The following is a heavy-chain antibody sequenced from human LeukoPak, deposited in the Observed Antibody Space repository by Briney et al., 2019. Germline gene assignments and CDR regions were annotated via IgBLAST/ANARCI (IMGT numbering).Heavy chain of an antibody. V-gene: IGHV1-2*02. D-gene: IGHD6-13*01. CDR3: ARGYSSSWYPPRGY. Sequence: ASVKVSCKASGYTFTGYYMHWVRQAPGQGLEWMGWINPNSGGTNYAQKFQGRVTMTRDTSISTPYMELSRLRSDDTAVYYCARGYSSSWYPPRGYWGQGTLVTVSS. J-gene: IGHJ4*02. CDR2: INPNSGGT. CDR1: GYTFTGYY.